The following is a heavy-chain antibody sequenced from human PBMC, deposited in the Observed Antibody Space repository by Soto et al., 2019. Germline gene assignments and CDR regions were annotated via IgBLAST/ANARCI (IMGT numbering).Heavy chain of an antibody. Sequence: EAQLVESGGGLVQPGGTLRLSCAASGFIFSSHDMHWVRQVTGRGLEWVAAIGAAGDTNFPDSLKGRFTISRENDKNSLYLQVNGLSAGYTGIYFCARVMATSSCGCDHWGRGTLVTVSS. J-gene: IGHJ5*02. CDR1: GFIFSSHD. V-gene: IGHV3-13*01. CDR3: ARVMATSSCGCDH. D-gene: IGHD6-13*01. CDR2: IGAAGDT.